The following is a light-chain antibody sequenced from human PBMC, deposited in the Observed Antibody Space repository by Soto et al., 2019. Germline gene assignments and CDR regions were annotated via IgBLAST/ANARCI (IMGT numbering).Light chain of an antibody. V-gene: IGLV2-23*01. CDR1: TSDVGGYNL. Sequence: QSVLTQPASVSGSPGQSITISCSGTTSDVGGYNLVSWYQQHTAKAPKLLIYEGTQRPSGVSSRFSGSKSGNTASLTISGLQAEDEADYYFFSYASSSSYVFRTSPKVT. CDR3: FSYASSSSYV. CDR2: EGT. J-gene: IGLJ1*01.